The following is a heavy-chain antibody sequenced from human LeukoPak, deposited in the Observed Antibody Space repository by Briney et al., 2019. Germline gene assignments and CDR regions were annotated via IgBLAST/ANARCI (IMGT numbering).Heavy chain of an antibody. D-gene: IGHD2-15*01. J-gene: IGHJ6*02. Sequence: GESLKISCKGSGYSFISYWIGWVRQMPGKGLEWMGIIYPGDSDTRYSPSFQGQVTISADKSISTAYLQWSSLKASDTAMYYCARLRYCGGGSCYGKDVWGQGTTVTVSS. CDR3: ARLRYCGGGSCYGKDV. CDR1: GYSFISYW. CDR2: IYPGDSDT. V-gene: IGHV5-51*01.